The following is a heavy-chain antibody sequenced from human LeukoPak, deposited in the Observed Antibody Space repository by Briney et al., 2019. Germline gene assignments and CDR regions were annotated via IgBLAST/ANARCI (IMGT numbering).Heavy chain of an antibody. CDR1: GYTFTSYG. V-gene: IGHV1-24*01. D-gene: IGHD6-19*01. CDR3: ATSGQWLVTGMDV. Sequence: ASVKVSCKASGYTFTSYGISWVRQAPGKGLEWMGGFDPEDGETIYAQKFQGRVTMTEDTSTDTAYMELSSLGSEDTAVYYCATSGQWLVTGMDVWGQGTTVTVSS. CDR2: FDPEDGET. J-gene: IGHJ6*02.